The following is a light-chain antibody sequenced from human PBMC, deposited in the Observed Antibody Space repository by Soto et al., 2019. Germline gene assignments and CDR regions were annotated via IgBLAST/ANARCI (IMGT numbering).Light chain of an antibody. J-gene: IGLJ1*01. Sequence: QSVLTQPPSASGTPGQRVTISCSGSSSNIGRNTVNWYQQLPGTAPKLLIYSNNQRPSGVPDRFSGSKSGTSASLAISGLQSEDEADYYCAAWDDNLNGPVFGTGTKLTVL. CDR2: SNN. CDR1: SSNIGRNT. CDR3: AAWDDNLNGPV. V-gene: IGLV1-44*01.